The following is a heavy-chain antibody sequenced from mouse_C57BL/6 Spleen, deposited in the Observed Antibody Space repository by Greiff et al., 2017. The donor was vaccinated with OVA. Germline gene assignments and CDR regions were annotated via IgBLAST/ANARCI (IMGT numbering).Heavy chain of an antibody. J-gene: IGHJ4*01. CDR1: GYTFTDYY. D-gene: IGHD1-1*01. CDR3: ARQLRNYYAMDY. V-gene: IGHV1-26*01. Sequence: EVQLQQSGPELVKPGASVKISCKASGYTFTDYYMNWVKQSHGQSLEWIGDINPNNGGTSYNQKYKGKATLTVDKSSSTAYMELRSLTSEDSAVYYCARQLRNYYAMDYWGQGTSVTVSS. CDR2: INPNNGGT.